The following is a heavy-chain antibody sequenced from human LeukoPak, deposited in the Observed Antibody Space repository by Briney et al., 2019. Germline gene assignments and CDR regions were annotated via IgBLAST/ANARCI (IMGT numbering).Heavy chain of an antibody. CDR2: ISYTGGT. V-gene: IGHV4-39*01. Sequence: SETLSLTCTVSGDSVSSSSYYWGWIRQPPGKGLEWIGSISYTGGTYYSPSLKSRVTISVDTSKNQFSLRLSSVTAADTAIYYCARLEYGSSWYFDYWGQGTLVTVSS. CDR1: GDSVSSSSYY. CDR3: ARLEYGSSWYFDY. J-gene: IGHJ4*02. D-gene: IGHD6-13*01.